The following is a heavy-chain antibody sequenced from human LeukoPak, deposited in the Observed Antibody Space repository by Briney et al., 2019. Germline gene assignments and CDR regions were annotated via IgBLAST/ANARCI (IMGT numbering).Heavy chain of an antibody. V-gene: IGHV1-46*01. D-gene: IGHD3-22*01. CDR3: ARGYYYDSSGYYDY. CDR2: INPSGGST. J-gene: IGHJ4*02. Sequence: SGGSLRLSCAASGFTFSSYAMHWVRQAPGQGLEWMGIINPSGGSTSYAQKFQGRVTMTRDTSTSTVYMELSSLRSEDTAVYYCARGYYYDSSGYYDYWGQGTLVTVSS. CDR1: GFTFSSYA.